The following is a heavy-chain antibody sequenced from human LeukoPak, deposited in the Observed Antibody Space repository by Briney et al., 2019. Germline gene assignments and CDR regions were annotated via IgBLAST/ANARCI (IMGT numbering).Heavy chain of an antibody. V-gene: IGHV1-2*06. CDR3: ARDGYCGSTSCYGY. CDR2: INPNSGDT. D-gene: IGHD2-2*01. CDR1: GYTFTSYD. J-gene: IGHJ4*02. Sequence: ASVKVSCKASGYTFTSYDINWVRQAPGQGLEWMGRINPNSGDTNYAQKFQGRVTMTRDTSISTAYMELSRLRSDDTAVYYCARDGYCGSTSCYGYWGQGTLVTVSS.